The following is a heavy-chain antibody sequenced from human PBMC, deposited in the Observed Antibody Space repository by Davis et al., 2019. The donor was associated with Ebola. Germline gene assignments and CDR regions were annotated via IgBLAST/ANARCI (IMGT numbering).Heavy chain of an antibody. V-gene: IGHV3-30*18. J-gene: IGHJ6*04. CDR3: AKEVMGYSSGWYDGMDV. CDR1: GFTFSSYG. Sequence: PGGSLRLSCAASGFTFSSYGMHWVRQAPGKGLEWVAVISYDGSNKYYADSVKGRFTISRDNSKNTLYLQMNSLRAEDTAVYYCAKEVMGYSSGWYDGMDVWGKGTTVTVSS. D-gene: IGHD6-19*01. CDR2: ISYDGSNK.